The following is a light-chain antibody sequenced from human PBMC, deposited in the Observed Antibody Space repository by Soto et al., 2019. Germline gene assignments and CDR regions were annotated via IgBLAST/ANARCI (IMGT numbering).Light chain of an antibody. CDR1: TSDVGYYNY. CDR2: EVS. CDR3: CSYAGSYTFV. V-gene: IGLV2-11*01. Sequence: QSVLTQPAAVSGSPGQSITISCTGTTSDVGYYNYVSWFQQHPGKAPKLLIYEVSNRPSGVPDRFSGSKSGNTASLTISGLQAEDEADYYCCSYAGSYTFVFGTGTKLTVL. J-gene: IGLJ1*01.